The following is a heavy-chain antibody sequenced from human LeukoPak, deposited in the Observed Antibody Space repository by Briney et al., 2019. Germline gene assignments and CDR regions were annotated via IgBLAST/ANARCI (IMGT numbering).Heavy chain of an antibody. CDR1: GGSISSYY. Sequence: PSETLSLTCTVSGGSISSYYWSWIRQPPGKGLEWIGYIYYSGSTNYNPSLKSRVTISADTSKNQFSLNLISMTAADTAVYFCARGMLSIPARPRQLVAFDSWGLGTLVTVSS. V-gene: IGHV4-59*08. CDR2: IYYSGST. CDR3: ARGMLSIPARPRQLVAFDS. J-gene: IGHJ4*02. D-gene: IGHD6-6*01.